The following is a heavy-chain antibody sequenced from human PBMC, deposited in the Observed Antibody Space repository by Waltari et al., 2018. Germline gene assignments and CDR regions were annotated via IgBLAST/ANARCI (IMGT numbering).Heavy chain of an antibody. CDR3: ARAGNPIAVAGKPQRAFDI. CDR2: ISSSSSYI. Sequence: EVQLVESGGGLVKPGGSLRLSCAASGFTFSSYIMNWVRQAPGKGLEWVSSISSSSSYIYYADSVKGRFTISRDNAKNSLYLQMNSLRAEDMAVYYCARAGNPIAVAGKPQRAFDIWGQGTMVTVSS. D-gene: IGHD6-19*01. V-gene: IGHV3-21*01. CDR1: GFTFSSYI. J-gene: IGHJ3*02.